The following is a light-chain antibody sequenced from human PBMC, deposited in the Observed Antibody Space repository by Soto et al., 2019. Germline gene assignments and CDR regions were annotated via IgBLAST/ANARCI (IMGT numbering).Light chain of an antibody. CDR2: EVT. Sequence: QSALTQPASVSGSPGQSITISCIGTSSDIGAYNYVSWYQQHPGKVPKLMIYEVTNRPSGLSNRFSGSKSGNTASLTISGLRAEDEADYFCSSYTSTSTLYVFGTGTKVTVL. CDR1: SSDIGAYNY. CDR3: SSYTSTSTLYV. J-gene: IGLJ1*01. V-gene: IGLV2-14*01.